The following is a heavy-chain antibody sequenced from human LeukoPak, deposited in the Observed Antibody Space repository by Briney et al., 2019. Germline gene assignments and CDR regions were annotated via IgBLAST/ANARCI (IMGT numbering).Heavy chain of an antibody. CDR1: GYTFTSYY. Sequence: GASVKVSCKASGYTFTSYYMHWVRQAPGQGLEWMGIINPSGGSTSYAQKFQGRVTMTRDTSTSTVYMELSSPRSEDTAVYYCARGQGERYYDILTGYYTPTRPFDYWGQGTLVTVSS. J-gene: IGHJ4*02. CDR3: ARGQGERYYDILTGYYTPTRPFDY. V-gene: IGHV1-46*01. CDR2: INPSGGST. D-gene: IGHD3-9*01.